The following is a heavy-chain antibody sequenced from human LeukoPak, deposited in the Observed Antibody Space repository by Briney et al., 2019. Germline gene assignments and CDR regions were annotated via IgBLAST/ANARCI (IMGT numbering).Heavy chain of an antibody. J-gene: IGHJ4*02. CDR1: GFTFSTTW. Sequence: PGGSLTLSCAASGFTFSTTWLHWVRQTPGEGRVWVSRMNSDGSTTNYADSVKGRFTISRDNAKSTLYLQMNNLRVEDTAVYYCATAGNYRFDNWGQGTLVTVSP. CDR3: ATAGNYRFDN. CDR2: MNSDGSTT. D-gene: IGHD1-7*01. V-gene: IGHV3-74*01.